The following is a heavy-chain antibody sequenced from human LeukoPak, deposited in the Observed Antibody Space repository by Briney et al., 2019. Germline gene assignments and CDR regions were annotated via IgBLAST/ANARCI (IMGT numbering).Heavy chain of an antibody. D-gene: IGHD1-20*01. V-gene: IGHV4-59*01. CDR3: ARDITGTDAFDI. Sequence: SETLSLTCTVSGGFISSYYWSWIRQPPGKGLEWIGYIYYSGSTNYNPSLKSRVTISVDTPKNQFSLKLSSVTAADTAVYYCARDITGTDAFDIWGQGTMVTVSS. CDR2: IYYSGST. CDR1: GGFISSYY. J-gene: IGHJ3*02.